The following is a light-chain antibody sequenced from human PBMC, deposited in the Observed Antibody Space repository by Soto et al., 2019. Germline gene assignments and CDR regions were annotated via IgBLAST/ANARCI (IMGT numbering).Light chain of an antibody. Sequence: QSALTQPASVSGSPGQSITISCTGTSSDVGTYEYVSWYQQHPGKVPKLMIYEVSYRPSGVSNRFSGSKSGNTASLSISGLQDEDEADYYCSSLTSSITYVFGAGTKVTVL. CDR3: SSLTSSITYV. V-gene: IGLV2-14*01. J-gene: IGLJ1*01. CDR2: EVS. CDR1: SSDVGTYEY.